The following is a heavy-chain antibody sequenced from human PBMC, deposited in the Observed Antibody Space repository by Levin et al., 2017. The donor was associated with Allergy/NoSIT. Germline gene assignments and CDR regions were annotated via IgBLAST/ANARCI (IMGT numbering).Heavy chain of an antibody. V-gene: IGHV4-39*01. CDR2: IYYTGNT. D-gene: IGHD6-19*01. Sequence: PSETLSLTCTVSGGSISSSGYYWDWIRQPPGKGLECIGNIYYTGNTYYNPSLKSRVTMSVDTSKNQFSLKLSSVTAADTAVYYCARRTDGGGWGNFDYWGQGTLVTVSS. CDR1: GGSISSSGYY. CDR3: ARRTDGGGWGNFDY. J-gene: IGHJ4*02.